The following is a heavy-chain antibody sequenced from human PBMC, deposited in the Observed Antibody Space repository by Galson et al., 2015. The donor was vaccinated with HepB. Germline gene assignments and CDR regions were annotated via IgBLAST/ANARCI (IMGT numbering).Heavy chain of an antibody. V-gene: IGHV3-30*04. CDR3: ASHIY. J-gene: IGHJ4*02. Sequence: SLRLSCAASGFTFSGYAMHWVRQAPGKGLEWVAVISNDGSNRYYADSVKGRFPISRDNSKNTLYMQMNSLRAADTAVYYCASHIYWGQGTLVTVSS. CDR1: GFTFSGYA. CDR2: ISNDGSNR.